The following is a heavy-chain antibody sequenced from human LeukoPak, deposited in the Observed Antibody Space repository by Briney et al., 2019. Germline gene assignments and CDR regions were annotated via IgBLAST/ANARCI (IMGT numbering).Heavy chain of an antibody. V-gene: IGHV4-4*07. CDR1: GGSVRSYY. D-gene: IGHD5-24*01. CDR2: IYASGST. CDR3: ARDTRAEMGIDY. J-gene: IGHJ4*02. Sequence: SETLSLTCTVSGGSVRSYYWSWIRQPAGKGLEWIGRIYASGSTNYNPSLKSRVTMSVDTSKHQFSLKLSSVTAADTAVYYCARDTRAEMGIDYWGQGTLVTVSS.